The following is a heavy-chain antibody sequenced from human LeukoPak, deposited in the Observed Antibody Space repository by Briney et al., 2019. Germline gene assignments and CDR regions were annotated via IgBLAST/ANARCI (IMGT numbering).Heavy chain of an antibody. CDR1: GGTFSRYA. CDR3: ARLGCSSTSCYTDYYYYGMDV. Sequence: SVKVSCKASGGTFSRYAISWVRQSPGQGLEWMGTIIPIFGIANYAQKFQGRVTITADKSTSTAYMELSSLRSEDTAVYYCARLGCSSTSCYTDYYYYGMDVWDHGTTVTVSS. J-gene: IGHJ6*02. D-gene: IGHD2-2*02. V-gene: IGHV1-69*04. CDR2: IIPIFGIA.